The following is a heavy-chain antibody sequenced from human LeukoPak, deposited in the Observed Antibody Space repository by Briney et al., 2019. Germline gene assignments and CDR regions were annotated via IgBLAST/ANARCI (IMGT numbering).Heavy chain of an antibody. D-gene: IGHD1-26*01. V-gene: IGHV3-23*01. J-gene: IGHJ4*02. CDR3: AKYSGSYYYPPNWDS. Sequence: PGGSLRLSCAASGFTFSSSAMSWVRQVPGKGLEWVSGISASGGSTSYADSVRGRFTISRDNSKNTLYVQMNSLRDEDTAVYFCAKYSGSYYYPPNWDSWGQGTLVTVSS. CDR1: GFTFSSSA. CDR2: ISASGGST.